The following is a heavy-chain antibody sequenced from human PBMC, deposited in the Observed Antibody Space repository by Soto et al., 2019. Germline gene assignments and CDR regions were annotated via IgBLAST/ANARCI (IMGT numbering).Heavy chain of an antibody. V-gene: IGHV2-70*11. CDR3: ARTPPTGGSGSYFRNTFDY. CDR2: VDWDDDK. Sequence: VSGPTLVNPTQTLTLTCTFSGFSLSNSRMCVSWIRQPPGKALEWLARVDWDDDKYYSTSLKSRLTISKDTSKNQVVLTMTNMDPVDTATYYCARTPPTGGSGSYFRNTFDYWGQGTLVTVSS. J-gene: IGHJ4*02. CDR1: GFSLSNSRMC. D-gene: IGHD3-10*01.